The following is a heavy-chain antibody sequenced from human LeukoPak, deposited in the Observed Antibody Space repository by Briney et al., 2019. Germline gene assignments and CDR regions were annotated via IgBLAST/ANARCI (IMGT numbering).Heavy chain of an antibody. Sequence: ASVKVSCMASGYTFTSYGIGWVRPAPGQGLEWMGWISAYNGNTNYAQKLQGRATMTTDTSTSTAYMELRSLRSDDTAVYYCATESAGGSGWYYFDYWGQGTLVTVSS. J-gene: IGHJ4*02. CDR2: ISAYNGNT. D-gene: IGHD6-19*01. CDR1: GYTFTSYG. V-gene: IGHV1-18*01. CDR3: ATESAGGSGWYYFDY.